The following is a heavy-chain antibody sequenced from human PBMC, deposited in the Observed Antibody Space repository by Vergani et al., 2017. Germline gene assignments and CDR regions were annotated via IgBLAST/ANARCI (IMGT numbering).Heavy chain of an antibody. D-gene: IGHD1-14*01. Sequence: QVQLVQSGAEVKKPGSSVKVSCKASGGTFSSYAISWVRQAPGQGLEWMGGIIPIFGTANYAQKFQGRVTITAEKSTSTAYMELSSLRSEDTAVYYCACPGGGGNHQNRRYFDYWGQGTLVTVSS. J-gene: IGHJ4*02. CDR1: GGTFSSYA. V-gene: IGHV1-69*06. CDR2: IIPIFGTA. CDR3: ACPGGGGNHQNRRYFDY.